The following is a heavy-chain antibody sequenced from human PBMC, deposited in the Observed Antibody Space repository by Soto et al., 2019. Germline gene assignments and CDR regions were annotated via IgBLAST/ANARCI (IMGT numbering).Heavy chain of an antibody. CDR2: IYYSGST. V-gene: IGHV4-30-4*01. CDR3: ASGSFKWLRPFDY. CDR1: GGSISSGDYY. D-gene: IGHD5-12*01. Sequence: SETLSLTCTVSGGSISSGDYYWSWIRQPPGKGLEWIGYIYYSGSTYYNPSLKSRVTISVDTSKNQFSLKLSSVTAADTAVYYCASGSFKWLRPFDYWGQGTLVTVSS. J-gene: IGHJ4*02.